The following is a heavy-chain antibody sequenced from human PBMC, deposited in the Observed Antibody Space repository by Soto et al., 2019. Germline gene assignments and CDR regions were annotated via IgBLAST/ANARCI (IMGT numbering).Heavy chain of an antibody. CDR3: ARGTYYYGSGSYVLLPFDY. CDR1: GGTFSSYA. Sequence: QVQLVQSGAEVKKPGSSVKVSCKASGGTFSSYAISWVRQAPGQGLEWMGEIIPIFGTANYAQKFQGRVTITADESTSTAYMELSSLRSEDTAVYYCARGTYYYGSGSYVLLPFDYWGQGTLVTVSS. CDR2: IIPIFGTA. V-gene: IGHV1-69*01. J-gene: IGHJ4*02. D-gene: IGHD3-10*01.